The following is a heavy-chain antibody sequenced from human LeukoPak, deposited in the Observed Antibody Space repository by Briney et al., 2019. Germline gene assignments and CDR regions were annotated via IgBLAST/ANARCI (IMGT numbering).Heavy chain of an antibody. V-gene: IGHV4-34*01. J-gene: IGHJ6*01. D-gene: IGHD2-2*02. CDR2: INHSGST. CDR3: TRSGLTGMREYPRADYYYYGMDV. Sequence: PSETLPLTCAVYGGSFSGYYWSWIRQPPGKGLEWIGEINHSGSTNYNPSLKSRVIMSVDPSTNQFSLKMTSVTAADTAVYSCTRSGLTGMREYPRADYYYYGMDVWGQGTAVTVSS. CDR1: GGSFSGYY.